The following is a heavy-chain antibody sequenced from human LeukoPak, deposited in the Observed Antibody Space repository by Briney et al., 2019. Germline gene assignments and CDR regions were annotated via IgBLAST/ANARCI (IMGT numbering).Heavy chain of an antibody. CDR3: TTDLGTYYHGSQRLIPIDY. J-gene: IGHJ4*02. D-gene: IGHD3-10*01. CDR1: GFTFTNAW. V-gene: IGHV3-15*01. Sequence: GGSLRLSCVDSGFTFTNAWMSWVRQAPGKGLEWIGRIKSKTDGETTNYAEPVGGRFTISRDDSKSAVYLQMNSLKIEDTAVYYCTTDLGTYYHGSQRLIPIDYWGQGTLVIVSS. CDR2: IKSKTDGETT.